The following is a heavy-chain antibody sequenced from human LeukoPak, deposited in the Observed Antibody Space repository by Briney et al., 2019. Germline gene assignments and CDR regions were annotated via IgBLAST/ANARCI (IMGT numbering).Heavy chain of an antibody. CDR2: IYYSGST. CDR3: ARHRRDYYFDY. Sequence: SETLSLTCTVSGDSISSSYYFWAWIRQPPGKGLEWIGSIYYSGSTYYNPSLKSRVTISVDTSKNQSSLKVSSVTAADTAVFYCARHRRDYYFDYWGQGTLVTV. D-gene: IGHD3/OR15-3a*01. CDR1: GDSISSSYYF. V-gene: IGHV4-39*01. J-gene: IGHJ4*02.